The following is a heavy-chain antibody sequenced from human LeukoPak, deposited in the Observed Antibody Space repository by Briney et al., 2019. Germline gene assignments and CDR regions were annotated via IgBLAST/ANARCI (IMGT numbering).Heavy chain of an antibody. CDR1: GFSLSTSGVG. CDR3: AHRGERPNSKYSQH. Sequence: SGPTLVKPTQTLTLTCTFSGFSLSTSGVGVGWIRQPPGKALEWLALIYWNDDKRYSPSLKSRLTITKDTSKNQVVLTITNMDPVDTPTYSCAHRGERPNSKYSQHGGRGTLVTVSS. CDR2: IYWNDDK. D-gene: IGHD3-16*01. V-gene: IGHV2-5*01. J-gene: IGHJ1*01.